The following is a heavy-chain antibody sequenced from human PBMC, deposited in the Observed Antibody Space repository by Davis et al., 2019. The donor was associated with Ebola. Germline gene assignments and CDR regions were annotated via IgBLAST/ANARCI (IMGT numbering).Heavy chain of an antibody. CDR1: GFTLSSYV. D-gene: IGHD1-14*01. J-gene: IGHJ4*02. Sequence: GGSLRLSCAASGFTLSSYVVSWVRQAPGAGLELVSSMSTSGSKTDYGDSVKGRFTISRDTSMNMLYLQMNSLRAEDTAVYYCAKKIPGNNPFDSWGQGTLVTVSS. CDR2: MSTSGSKT. CDR3: AKKIPGNNPFDS. V-gene: IGHV3-23*01.